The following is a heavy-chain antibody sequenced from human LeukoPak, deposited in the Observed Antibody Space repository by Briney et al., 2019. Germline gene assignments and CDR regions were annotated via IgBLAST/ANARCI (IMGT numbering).Heavy chain of an antibody. V-gene: IGHV3-23*01. CDR1: GFTFSSYG. Sequence: PGGSLRLSCAASGFTFSSYGMHWVRQAPGKGLEWVSAISGSGGTTYYADSVKGRFTISRDNPNNTLYLQMNSLRAEDTAVYYCAKDRDSSDYYRRPFDYWGQGTLVTVSS. CDR2: ISGSGGTT. CDR3: AKDRDSSDYYRRPFDY. D-gene: IGHD3-22*01. J-gene: IGHJ4*02.